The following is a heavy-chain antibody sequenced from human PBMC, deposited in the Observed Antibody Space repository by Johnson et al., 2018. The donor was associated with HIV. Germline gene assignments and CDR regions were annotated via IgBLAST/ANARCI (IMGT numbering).Heavy chain of an antibody. V-gene: IGHV3-48*04. D-gene: IGHD3-9*01. J-gene: IGHJ3*02. Sequence: QLVESGGGVVQPGRSLRLSCAASGFTFSSYAMHWVRQAPGKGLEWVSYISSSGSTIYYADSVKGRFTISRDNAKNSLYLQMNSLRAEDTAVYYCARDLPYYDILTGYIWGAFDIWGQGTMVTVSS. CDR1: GFTFSSYA. CDR2: ISSSGSTI. CDR3: ARDLPYYDILTGYIWGAFDI.